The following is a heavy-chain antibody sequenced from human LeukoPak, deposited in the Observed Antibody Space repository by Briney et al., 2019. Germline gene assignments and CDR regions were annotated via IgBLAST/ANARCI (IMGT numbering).Heavy chain of an antibody. D-gene: IGHD4/OR15-4a*01. CDR2: IRYDGSTK. CDR3: ARRAGAYSHPYDY. Sequence: GGSLRLSCAASGFTLICCGMHWVRQAPGKGLEWVAFIRYDGSTKYYTDSVKGRFTISRDNSKNTLYLQMNSLRAEDTAVYYCARRAGAYSHPYDYWGQGTLVTVSS. J-gene: IGHJ4*02. CDR1: GFTLICCG. V-gene: IGHV3-30*02.